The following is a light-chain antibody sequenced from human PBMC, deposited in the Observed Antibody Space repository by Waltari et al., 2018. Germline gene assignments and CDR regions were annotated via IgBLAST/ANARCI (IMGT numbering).Light chain of an antibody. Sequence: DIQMTQSPSHLSASVGDRVTITCRASQDISVYLNWYQQKPGKAPNLLIFGASNLHSGVPSRFSGSGSGTDFTLTVSSLRPEEFATYYCQQSYTNPRTFGQGTKVDFK. V-gene: IGKV1-39*01. J-gene: IGKJ1*01. CDR3: QQSYTNPRT. CDR1: QDISVY. CDR2: GAS.